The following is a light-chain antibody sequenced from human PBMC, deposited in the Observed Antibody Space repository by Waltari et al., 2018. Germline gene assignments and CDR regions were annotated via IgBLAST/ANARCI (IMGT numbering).Light chain of an antibody. V-gene: IGLV2-14*01. CDR2: EVI. J-gene: IGLJ1*01. CDR3: SSFAGDNIWV. Sequence: QSALTQPASVAGSPGQSITISCTGTSSDVGGYNYVSWYQQFPDNAPKLLIYEVINRPAGVSHRFSGSKSGNPASLTVSGLQAADEADYYCSSFAGDNIWVFGTGTRVTVL. CDR1: SSDVGGYNY.